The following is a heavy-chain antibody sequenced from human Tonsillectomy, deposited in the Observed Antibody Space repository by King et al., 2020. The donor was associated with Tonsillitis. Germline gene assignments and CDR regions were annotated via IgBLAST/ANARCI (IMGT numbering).Heavy chain of an antibody. J-gene: IGHJ6*03. Sequence: QLVQSGAELKKPGESLKISCKASGYTFTSYWIDWVRQMPGKGLEWMGTIYPGDSDTRYRLSLQGRVTISADKSINTAYLQWSSLKTSDTAMYYCHVHHVVTRGVHYYYMYACGRGATVSVS. CDR2: IYPGDSDT. V-gene: IGHV5-51*01. CDR1: GYTFTSYW. D-gene: IGHD4-23*01. CDR3: HVHHVVTRGVHYYYMYA.